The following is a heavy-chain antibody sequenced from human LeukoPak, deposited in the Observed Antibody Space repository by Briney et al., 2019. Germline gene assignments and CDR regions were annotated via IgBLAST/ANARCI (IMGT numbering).Heavy chain of an antibody. V-gene: IGHV1-46*01. CDR1: GYTFTGYY. CDR3: ARTRGYSDYELDY. Sequence: ASVKVSCKASGYTFTGYYMHWVRQAPGQGLEWMGIINPSGGTTRHAQRFQGRVTMTRDTSTSTVYMELSSLRSEDTAVYYCARTRGYSDYELDYWGQGTLVTVSS. D-gene: IGHD5-12*01. CDR2: INPSGGTT. J-gene: IGHJ4*02.